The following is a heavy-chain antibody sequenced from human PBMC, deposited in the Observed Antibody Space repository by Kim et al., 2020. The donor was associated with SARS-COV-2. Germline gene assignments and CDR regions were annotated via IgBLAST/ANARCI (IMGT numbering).Heavy chain of an antibody. Sequence: SETLSLTCTVSGGSISSYYWSWIRQPPGKGLEWIGYIYYSGSTNYNPSLKSRVTISVDTSKNQFSLKLSSVTAADTAVYYCARDLGYCSGGSCYSDYYYGMDVWGQGTTVTVSS. D-gene: IGHD2-15*01. CDR3: ARDLGYCSGGSCYSDYYYGMDV. V-gene: IGHV4-59*01. CDR2: IYYSGST. CDR1: GGSISSYY. J-gene: IGHJ6*02.